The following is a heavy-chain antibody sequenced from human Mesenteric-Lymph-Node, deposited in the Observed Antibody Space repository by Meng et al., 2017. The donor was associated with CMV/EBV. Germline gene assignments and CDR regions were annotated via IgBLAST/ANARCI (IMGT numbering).Heavy chain of an antibody. D-gene: IGHD6-6*01. Sequence: GSLRLSCTVSGGSISTYYWSWIRQSPGKGLEWIGYINYMGATSYNPSFKSPVTISIDPSKNQISLKLSSVTAADTAVYYCARDPIAARQGDGFDVWGQGTKVTVSS. CDR1: GGSISTYY. V-gene: IGHV4-59*01. J-gene: IGHJ3*01. CDR3: ARDPIAARQGDGFDV. CDR2: INYMGAT.